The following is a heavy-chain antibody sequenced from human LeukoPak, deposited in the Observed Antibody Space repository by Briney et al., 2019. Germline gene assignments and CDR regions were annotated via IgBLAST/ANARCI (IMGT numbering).Heavy chain of an antibody. CDR3: ARFLRAGTTITTGRDYFDY. CDR1: GYTFTNYG. J-gene: IGHJ4*02. Sequence: ASVKVSCKTSGYTFTNYGVSWVRQARGQGLEWMGWISTYNGDTSYPQKLQGRVTMTADTSTSTAYMELRSLRSDDTAVYFCARFLRAGTTITTGRDYFDYWGQGTLVTVSS. CDR2: ISTYNGDT. D-gene: IGHD4-11*01. V-gene: IGHV1-18*01.